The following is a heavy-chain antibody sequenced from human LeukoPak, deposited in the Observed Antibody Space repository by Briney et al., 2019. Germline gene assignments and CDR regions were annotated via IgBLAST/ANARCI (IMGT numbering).Heavy chain of an antibody. CDR2: IIPLFGTV. D-gene: IGHD3-22*01. J-gene: IGHJ4*02. CDR1: RGTFSSHA. V-gene: IGHV1-69*05. CDR3: ARASGNYYDSSGYYRTPPRFDY. Sequence: GSSVKVSCKASRGTFSSHAIRCVRQAPGHWLAGMGGIIPLFGTVKSAQKFQGRVTITTDESTGTAYMELSSLRSEDTAVYYCARASGNYYDSSGYYRTPPRFDYWGQGTLVTVSS.